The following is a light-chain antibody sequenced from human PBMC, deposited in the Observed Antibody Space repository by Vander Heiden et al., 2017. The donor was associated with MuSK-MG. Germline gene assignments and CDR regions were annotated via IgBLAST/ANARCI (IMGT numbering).Light chain of an antibody. J-gene: IGLJ2*01. CDR3: QVWDSSSDSVI. CDR2: YDI. CDR1: NIGGKS. Sequence: YLLTQPPSVSVAAGQTTRRTCGGDNIGGKSVHWYQQKPGQAPVLVMYYDIDRPSGIPERFSGSNSGNTATLTISRVEDGDEADYYCQVWDSSSDSVIFGGGTKLTVL. V-gene: IGLV3-21*04.